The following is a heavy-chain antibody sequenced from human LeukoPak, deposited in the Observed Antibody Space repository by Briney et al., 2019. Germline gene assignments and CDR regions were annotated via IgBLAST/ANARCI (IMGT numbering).Heavy chain of an antibody. Sequence: GRSLRLSCAASGFTFSSYAMHWVRQAPGKGLEWVAVISYDGGNKYYADSVKGRFTISRDNSKNTLYLQMNSLRAEDTAVYYCARDGQWEILDYWGQGTLVTVSS. CDR3: ARDGQWEILDY. D-gene: IGHD1-26*01. V-gene: IGHV3-30-3*01. J-gene: IGHJ4*02. CDR1: GFTFSSYA. CDR2: ISYDGGNK.